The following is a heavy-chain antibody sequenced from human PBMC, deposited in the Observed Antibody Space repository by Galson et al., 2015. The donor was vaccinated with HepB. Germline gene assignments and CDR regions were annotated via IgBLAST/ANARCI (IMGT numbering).Heavy chain of an antibody. CDR2: IIPIFGTA. V-gene: IGHV1-69*13. Sequence: SVKVSCKASGGTFSSYAISWVRQAPGQGLEWMGGIIPIFGTANYAQKFQGRVTITADESTSTAYMELSSLRSEDTAVYCCASSRYCSSTSCYLHDAFDIWGQGTMVTVSS. J-gene: IGHJ3*02. CDR3: ASSRYCSSTSCYLHDAFDI. CDR1: GGTFSSYA. D-gene: IGHD2-2*01.